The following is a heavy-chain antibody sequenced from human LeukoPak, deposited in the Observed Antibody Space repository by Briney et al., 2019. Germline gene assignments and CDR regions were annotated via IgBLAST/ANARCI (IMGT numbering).Heavy chain of an antibody. CDR2: FSYSGST. J-gene: IGHJ5*02. D-gene: IGHD6-6*01. Sequence: SETLSLTCTVSGGSVSSYYWSWIRQPPGKGLEWIGYFSYSGSTNYNPSLKSRVTISVDTSKNQFSLKLSSVTAADTAVYYCARGRTYRSSSWFDPWGQGTLVTVSS. CDR3: ARGRTYRSSSWFDP. V-gene: IGHV4-59*02. CDR1: GGSVSSYY.